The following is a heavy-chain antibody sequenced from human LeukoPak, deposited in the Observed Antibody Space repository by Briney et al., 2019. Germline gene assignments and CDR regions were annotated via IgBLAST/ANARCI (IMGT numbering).Heavy chain of an antibody. D-gene: IGHD3-22*01. Sequence: SETLSLTCTVSGGSISSYYWSWIRQPPGKGLEWIGYIYYSGSTNYNPSPKSRVTISVDTSKNQFSLKLSSVTAADTAVYYCARSHEDSSGYYLYNWFDPWGQGTLVTVSS. CDR3: ARSHEDSSGYYLYNWFDP. CDR2: IYYSGST. J-gene: IGHJ5*02. V-gene: IGHV4-59*01. CDR1: GGSISSYY.